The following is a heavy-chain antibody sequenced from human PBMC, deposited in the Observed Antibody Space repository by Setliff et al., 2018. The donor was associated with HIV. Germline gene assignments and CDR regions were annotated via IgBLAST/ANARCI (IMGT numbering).Heavy chain of an antibody. CDR1: GYTFSQYA. V-gene: IGHV1-3*04. J-gene: IGHJ2*01. CDR3: ARGRRSDYYDSNGYLYYYFDL. Sequence: ASVKVSCKASGYTFSQYALHWVRQAPGQRLEWMGWINTGNENTRYSQKFQGRVSIIRDTSANTAYMELTNLRSDDSAIYYCARGRRSDYYDSNGYLYYYFDLWGRGTLVTVSS. D-gene: IGHD3-22*01. CDR2: INTGNENT.